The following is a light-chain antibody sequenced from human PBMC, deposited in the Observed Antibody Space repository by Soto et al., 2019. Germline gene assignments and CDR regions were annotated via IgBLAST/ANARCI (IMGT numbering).Light chain of an antibody. CDR1: SSNIGAGYD. J-gene: IGLJ3*02. CDR2: GNS. Sequence: QSVLTQPPSVSGAPGQRVTISCTGSSSNIGAGYDVHWYQQLPGTAPKLLIYGNSNRPSGVPDRFSGSKSGTSASLAITWLQAEDEADYYCQSYDSSLSVWVFGGGTKVTVL. CDR3: QSYDSSLSVWV. V-gene: IGLV1-40*01.